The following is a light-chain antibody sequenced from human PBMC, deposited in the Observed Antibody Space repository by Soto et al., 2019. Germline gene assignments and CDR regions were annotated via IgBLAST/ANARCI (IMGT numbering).Light chain of an antibody. Sequence: SVLTQPPSASGSPGQSVTISCTGTSSDVGGYNYVSWYQQHPGKAPKLMIYEVSKRPSGVPDRFSGSKSGNTASLTVSGLQAEDEADYYCSSYAGSTLYVFGTGTKAPS. CDR1: SSDVGGYNY. CDR3: SSYAGSTLYV. J-gene: IGLJ1*01. CDR2: EVS. V-gene: IGLV2-8*01.